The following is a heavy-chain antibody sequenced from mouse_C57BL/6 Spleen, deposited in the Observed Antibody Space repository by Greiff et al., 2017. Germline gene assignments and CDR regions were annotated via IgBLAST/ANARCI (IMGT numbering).Heavy chain of an antibody. CDR3: ARGDSYAMDY. V-gene: IGHV1-81*01. Sequence: VMLVESGAELARPGASVKLSCKASGYTFTSYGISWVKQRTGQGLEWIGEIYPRSGNTYYNEKFKGKATLTADKSSSTAYMELRSLTSEDSAVYFCARGDSYAMDYWGQGTSVTVSS. CDR2: IYPRSGNT. J-gene: IGHJ4*01. CDR1: GYTFTSYG.